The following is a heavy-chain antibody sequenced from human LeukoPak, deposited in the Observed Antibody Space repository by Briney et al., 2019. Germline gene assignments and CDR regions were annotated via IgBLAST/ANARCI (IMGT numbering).Heavy chain of an antibody. J-gene: IGHJ4*02. CDR2: IYHSGST. V-gene: IGHV4-4*02. CDR1: GGSISSSNW. CDR3: ARVTGIAAAGTGYFDY. Sequence: PSETLSLTCAVSGGSISSSNWWSWVRQPPGKGLEWIGEIYHSGSTNYNPSLKSRVTISLDTSKKQFSLKLSSVTAADTAVYYCARVTGIAAAGTGYFDYWGQGTLVTVSS. D-gene: IGHD6-13*01.